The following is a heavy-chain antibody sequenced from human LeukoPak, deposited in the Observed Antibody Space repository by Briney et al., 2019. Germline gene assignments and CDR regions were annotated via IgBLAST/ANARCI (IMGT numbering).Heavy chain of an antibody. V-gene: IGHV3-43D*03. Sequence: TGGSLRLSCAASGFTFGDYAMHWVRQAPGKGLEWVSLISWGGGSTYYADSVKGRFTISRDNSKNSLYLQMNSLRAEDTALYYCAKDMAAYYYASGNIDYWGQGTLVTVSS. CDR3: AKDMAAYYYASGNIDY. CDR2: ISWGGGST. D-gene: IGHD3-10*01. CDR1: GFTFGDYA. J-gene: IGHJ4*02.